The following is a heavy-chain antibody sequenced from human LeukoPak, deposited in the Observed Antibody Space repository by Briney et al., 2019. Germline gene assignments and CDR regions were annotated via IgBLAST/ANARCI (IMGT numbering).Heavy chain of an antibody. CDR3: AREGYSYGPFDY. CDR1: GFTFSSYA. Sequence: GGSLRLSCAASGFTFSSYAMHWVRQAPGKGLEWVAVISYDGSNKYYADSVKGRFTISRDNSKNTLYLQMNSLRAEDTAVYYCAREGYSYGPFDYWSQGTLVTVSS. D-gene: IGHD5-18*01. CDR2: ISYDGSNK. V-gene: IGHV3-30-3*01. J-gene: IGHJ4*02.